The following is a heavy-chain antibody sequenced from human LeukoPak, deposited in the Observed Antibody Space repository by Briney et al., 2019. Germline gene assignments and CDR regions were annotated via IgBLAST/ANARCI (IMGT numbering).Heavy chain of an antibody. V-gene: IGHV3-9*01. CDR3: ARVRGRYQPVDY. CDR2: ISWNSGSI. J-gene: IGHJ4*02. Sequence: GRSLRLSCAASGFSFDDYAMHWVQQVPGKGLEWVAGISWNSGSIDYVDSVKGRFTISRDNAKNSLYLQMNSLRAEDTAVYYCARVRGRYQPVDYWGQGTLVTVSS. D-gene: IGHD2-2*01. CDR1: GFSFDDYA.